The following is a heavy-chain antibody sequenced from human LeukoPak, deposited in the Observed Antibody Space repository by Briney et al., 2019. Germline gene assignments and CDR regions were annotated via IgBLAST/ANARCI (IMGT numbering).Heavy chain of an antibody. J-gene: IGHJ4*02. D-gene: IGHD3-22*01. CDR3: AKEKYYDSSEVRYYFDY. CDR1: GFTFSSYA. V-gene: IGHV3-30*04. CDR2: ISYDGSNK. Sequence: GGSLRLSCAASGFTFSSYAMHWVRQAPGKGLEWVAVISYDGSNKYYADSVKGRFTISRDNSKNTLYLQMNSLRAEDTAVYYCAKEKYYDSSEVRYYFDYWGQGTLVTVSS.